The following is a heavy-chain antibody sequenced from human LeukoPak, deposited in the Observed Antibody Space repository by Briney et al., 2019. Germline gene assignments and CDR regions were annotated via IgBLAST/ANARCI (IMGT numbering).Heavy chain of an antibody. J-gene: IGHJ6*03. V-gene: IGHV4-34*01. CDR1: RGFFSDYH. CDR3: ARVVYSYGINDWSRTGLGAYPTKYYYHMDV. Sequence: GTLAVTCTVYRGFFSDYHWGWIRPPAGKGLEWIGEIHPSGSTNYIPSLLRRVPISLDPYKHQFYLKLSSVAAADTAVYFCARVVYSYGINDWSRTGLGAYPTKYYYHMDVWDKGTTVTVSS. CDR2: IHPSGST. D-gene: IGHD5-18*01.